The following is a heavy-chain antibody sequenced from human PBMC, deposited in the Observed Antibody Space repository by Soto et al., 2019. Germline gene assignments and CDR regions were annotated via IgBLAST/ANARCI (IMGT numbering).Heavy chain of an antibody. J-gene: IGHJ5*01. D-gene: IGHD3-10*01. Sequence: LRLSCAASGFMFSTTDMSWVRQAPGKGLEWVTTIEGSGTITYYADSVRGRFTISRDNSKNTVYLQMDSLTADDTAVYYCVKNSGWFNSWGQGTPVTV. CDR3: VKNSGWFNS. CDR1: GFMFSTTD. V-gene: IGHV3-23*01. CDR2: IEGSGTIT.